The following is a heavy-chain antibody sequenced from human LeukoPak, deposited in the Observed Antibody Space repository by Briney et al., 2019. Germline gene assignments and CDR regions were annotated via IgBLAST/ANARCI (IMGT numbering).Heavy chain of an antibody. CDR2: ISASSNYI. CDR3: ARVVNGYVDY. J-gene: IGHJ4*02. CDR1: GFSFSNTN. D-gene: IGHD2-8*01. Sequence: PGRSLRLSCAASGFSFSNTNMNWVRQPPGKGLKWVSFISASSNYIYYADSVKGRFTISRDNAQNSLYLQMSSLRAEDTAVYFCARVVNGYVDYWGQGTLVTVSS. V-gene: IGHV3-21*06.